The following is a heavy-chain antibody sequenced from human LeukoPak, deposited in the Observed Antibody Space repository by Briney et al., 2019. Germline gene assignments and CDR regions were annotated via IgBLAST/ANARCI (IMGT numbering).Heavy chain of an antibody. J-gene: IGHJ4*02. Sequence: PGGSLRLSCAASGFTFSTYNTNWVRQAPGKGLGWVSYISRSSSTIYYADSVKGRFTISRDNAKNSLYLQMNSLRAEDTAVYYCARIGHWGVYFDYWGQGTLVTVSS. D-gene: IGHD7-27*01. CDR3: ARIGHWGVYFDY. V-gene: IGHV3-48*04. CDR1: GFTFSTYN. CDR2: ISRSSSTI.